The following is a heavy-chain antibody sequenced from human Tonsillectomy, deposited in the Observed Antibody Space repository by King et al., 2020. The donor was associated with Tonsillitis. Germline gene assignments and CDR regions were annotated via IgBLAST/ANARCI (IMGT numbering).Heavy chain of an antibody. CDR3: ARVGEAGGKEPHDYYYYGMDV. J-gene: IGHJ6*02. Sequence: VQLVESGGGLVQPGGSLRLSCAASGFTFSSYWMSWVRQAPGKGLEWVANIKQDGSEKYYVDSVKGRFTISRDNAKNSLYLQMNSLRAEDTAVYYCARVGEAGGKEPHDYYYYGMDVWGQGTTVTVSS. V-gene: IGHV3-7*01. D-gene: IGHD4-23*01. CDR1: GFTFSSYW. CDR2: IKQDGSEK.